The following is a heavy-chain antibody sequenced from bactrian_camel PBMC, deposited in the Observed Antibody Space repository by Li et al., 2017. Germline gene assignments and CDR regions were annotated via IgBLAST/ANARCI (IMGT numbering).Heavy chain of an antibody. V-gene: IGHV3S6*01. CDR1: GHNVC. Sequence: HVQLVESGGGSVQAGGSLRLSCAATGHNVCMAWFRQVPGKEREGLARIETDGTNAYYEDHVKGRFTISDDGRKNSAYLQMNSLKPEDTAVYYCAGAAPDYGG. D-gene: IGHD2*01. CDR2: IETDGTNA.